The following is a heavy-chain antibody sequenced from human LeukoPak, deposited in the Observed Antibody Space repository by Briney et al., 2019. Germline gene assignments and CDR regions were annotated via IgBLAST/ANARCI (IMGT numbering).Heavy chain of an antibody. CDR1: GFTFSDHY. CDR2: TRDKANSYTT. J-gene: IGHJ4*01. D-gene: IGHD6-25*01. CDR3: LRRGCSGRRHFDY. V-gene: IGHV3-72*01. Sequence: AGSLRLSCAASGFTFSDHYMDWVRQAAGKGLEWVGRTRDKANSYTTEYAASVKGRFTITRDATKTSLYLRMKTVKTADTAGAPRLRRGCSGRRHFDYWGQGTLVTVSS.